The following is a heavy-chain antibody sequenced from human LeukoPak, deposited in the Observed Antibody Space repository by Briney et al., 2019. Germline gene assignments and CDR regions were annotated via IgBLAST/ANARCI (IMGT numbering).Heavy chain of an antibody. CDR1: GYTFTSYG. CDR2: ISAYNGNT. J-gene: IGHJ6*02. V-gene: IGHV1-18*01. CDR3: ARDSPLLWFGEFLNYYYYGMDV. D-gene: IGHD3-10*01. Sequence: GASVKVSCKASGYTFTSYGISWVRQAPGQGLEWMGWISAYNGNTNYAQKLQGRVTMTTDTSTSTAYMELRSLRSDDTAVYYCARDSPLLWFGEFLNYYYYGMDVWGQGTTVTVSS.